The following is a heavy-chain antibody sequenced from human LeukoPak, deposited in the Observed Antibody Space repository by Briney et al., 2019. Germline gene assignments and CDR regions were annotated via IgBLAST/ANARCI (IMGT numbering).Heavy chain of an antibody. CDR2: IYSGGSR. Sequence: GGSLRLSCAASGFSVSTNYMSWVRQAPGKGLEWVSVIYSGGSRDYAESVKGRFTISRDNSKNTLYLQMNSLRVEDTAVYYCARHSDSSVYVGNPIDYWGQGTLVTVSS. CDR3: ARHSDSSVYVGNPIDY. CDR1: GFSVSTNY. D-gene: IGHD3-22*01. J-gene: IGHJ4*02. V-gene: IGHV3-66*02.